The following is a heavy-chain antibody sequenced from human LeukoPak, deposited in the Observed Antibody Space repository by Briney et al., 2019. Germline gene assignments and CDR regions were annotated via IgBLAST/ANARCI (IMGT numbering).Heavy chain of an antibody. V-gene: IGHV1-69*05. D-gene: IGHD5-18*01. CDR1: GGTFSSYA. CDR2: IIPIFGTA. Sequence: SVKVSCEASGGTFSSYAISWVRQAPGQGLEWMGGIIPIFGTANYAQKFQGRVTITTDESTSTAYMELSSLRSEDTAVYYYARGERYSYGKKSGYYYYYYMDVWGKGTTVTVSS. J-gene: IGHJ6*03. CDR3: ARGERYSYGKKSGYYYYYYMDV.